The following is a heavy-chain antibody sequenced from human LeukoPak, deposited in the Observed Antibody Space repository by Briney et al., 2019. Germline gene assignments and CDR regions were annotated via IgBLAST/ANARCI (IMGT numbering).Heavy chain of an antibody. V-gene: IGHV4-39*07. J-gene: IGHJ4*02. Sequence: SETLSLTCTVSGGSISSSSYYWGWIRQPPGKGLEWIGSIYYSGSTYYNPSLKSRVTISVDTSRNQFSLKLSSVTAADTAVYYCARKGFNYGSGVDYWGQGTLVTVSS. CDR1: GGSISSSSYY. D-gene: IGHD3-10*01. CDR3: ARKGFNYGSGVDY. CDR2: IYYSGST.